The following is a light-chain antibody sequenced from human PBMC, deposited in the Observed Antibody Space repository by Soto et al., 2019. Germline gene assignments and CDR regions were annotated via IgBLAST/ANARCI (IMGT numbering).Light chain of an antibody. CDR2: SNN. Sequence: QLVLTQPPSASGTPGQRVTISCSGSSSNIGSNTVNWYQQLPGTAPKILIYSNNQRPSGVPDRFSGSKSGTSASLAISGLQSEDEADYYCAAWDDSLNGLVFGGGTKLTVL. J-gene: IGLJ2*01. V-gene: IGLV1-44*01. CDR1: SSNIGSNT. CDR3: AAWDDSLNGLV.